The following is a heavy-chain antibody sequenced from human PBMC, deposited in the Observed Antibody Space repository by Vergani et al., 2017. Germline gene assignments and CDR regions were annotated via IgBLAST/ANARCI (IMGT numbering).Heavy chain of an antibody. CDR1: GGSFSGYY. CDR2: INHSGST. D-gene: IGHD3-3*01. J-gene: IGHJ5*02. CDR3: ARGVAPFWSGYRNWFDP. V-gene: IGHV4-34*01. Sequence: QVQLQQWGAGLLKPSETLSLTCAVYGGSFSGYYWSWIRQPPGKGLEWIGEINHSGSTNYNPSLKSRVTISVETSKNQFSLKLSSVTAADTAVYYCARGVAPFWSGYRNWFDPWGQGTLVTVSS.